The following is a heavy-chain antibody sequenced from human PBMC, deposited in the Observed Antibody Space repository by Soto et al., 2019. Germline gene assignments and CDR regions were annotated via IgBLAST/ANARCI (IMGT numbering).Heavy chain of an antibody. Sequence: QVQLQESGPGLVKPSGTLSLTCAVSGGSISSSNWWSWVRQPPGKGLEWIGEIYHSGSTNYNPSPKSRGTISVDKSKNPFSLKRGSVTAGDTAVYYWARGGGVTRRYYYYYYGMDVWGQGTTVTVSS. CDR3: ARGGGVTRRYYYYYYGMDV. J-gene: IGHJ6*02. V-gene: IGHV4-4*02. CDR2: IYHSGST. D-gene: IGHD2-21*02. CDR1: GGSISSSNW.